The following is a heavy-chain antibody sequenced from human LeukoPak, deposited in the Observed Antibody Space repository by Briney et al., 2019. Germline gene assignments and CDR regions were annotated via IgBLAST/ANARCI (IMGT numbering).Heavy chain of an antibody. CDR2: IGYSGST. CDR1: GGSSSSSSFY. V-gene: IGHV4-39*07. D-gene: IGHD1-1*01. J-gene: IGHJ4*02. CDR3: ARDLFAGTTGTVDY. Sequence: PSETLSFTGTVSGGSSSSSSFYWRWIRQPPGKGLEWIASIGYSGSTYYNPSLNSRVTISVDTTTNQLSLNLSSVTAADTAVYYCARDLFAGTTGTVDYWGQGTLVTVSS.